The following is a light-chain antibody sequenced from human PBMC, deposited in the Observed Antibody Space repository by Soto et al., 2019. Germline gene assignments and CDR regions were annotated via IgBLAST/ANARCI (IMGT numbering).Light chain of an antibody. CDR2: EVS. V-gene: IGLV2-23*02. J-gene: IGLJ2*01. CDR1: RSDVGRYNL. Sequence: QSALTQPASVSGSPGQSITISCIGTRSDVGRYNLVSWYQQHPGKAPKVLIYEVSERPSGVSNRFSGSKSGNTASLTIAGLQAEDEAEYYCCSYAGTRTHVLFGGGTKVNVL. CDR3: CSYAGTRTHVL.